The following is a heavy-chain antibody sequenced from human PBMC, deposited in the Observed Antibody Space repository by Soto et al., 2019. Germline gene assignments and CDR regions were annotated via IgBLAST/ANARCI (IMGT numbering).Heavy chain of an antibody. V-gene: IGHV4-30-2*01. CDR2: VYQSGST. CDR3: ARGVGEQLVFRAHYFDY. J-gene: IGHJ4*02. Sequence: QLQLQESGSGLVKPSQTLSLTCAVSGGSISRNAYSWTWIRQPPGKGLEWIGYVYQSGSTYYNPSLESRVTMSVDRSKNQFSLKLSSVTAADTAVYYCARGVGEQLVFRAHYFDYWGQGTLVTVSS. CDR1: GGSISRNAYS. D-gene: IGHD6-6*01.